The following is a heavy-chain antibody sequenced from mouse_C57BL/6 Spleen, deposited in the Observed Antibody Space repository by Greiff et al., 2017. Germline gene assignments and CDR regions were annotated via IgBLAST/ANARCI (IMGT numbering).Heavy chain of an antibody. CDR3: ARGTTVSYEGYFDV. J-gene: IGHJ1*03. V-gene: IGHV1-22*01. CDR1: GYTFTDYN. CDR2: INPNNGGT. Sequence: VQLQQSGPELVKPGASVKMSCKASGYTFTDYNMHWVKQSHGKSLEWIGYINPNNGGTSYNQKFKGKATLTVNKSSSTAYMELRSLTSEDSAVYYCARGTTVSYEGYFDVWGTGTSVTVSS. D-gene: IGHD1-1*01.